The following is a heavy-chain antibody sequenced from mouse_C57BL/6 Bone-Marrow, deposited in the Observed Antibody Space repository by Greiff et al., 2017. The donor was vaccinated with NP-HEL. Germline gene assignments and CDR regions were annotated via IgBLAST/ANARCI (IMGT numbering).Heavy chain of an antibody. J-gene: IGHJ2*01. V-gene: IGHV14-4*01. CDR2: IDPENGDT. D-gene: IGHD2-4*01. CDR1: GFNIKDDY. Sequence: EVQLQQSGAELVRPGASVKLSCTASGFNIKDDYMHWVKQRPEQGLEWIGWIDPENGDTEYASKFQGKATITADTSSNTAYLQLSSLTSEDTAVYYCTTRIYYDYDVGASWGPGPPLTVSS. CDR3: TTRIYYDYDVGAS.